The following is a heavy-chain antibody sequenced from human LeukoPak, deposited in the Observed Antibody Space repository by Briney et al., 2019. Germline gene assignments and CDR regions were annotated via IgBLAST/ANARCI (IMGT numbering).Heavy chain of an antibody. CDR3: ARGSNYYENY. D-gene: IGHD3-22*01. CDR2: IYYSGHT. Sequence: SETLSLTCAVSGGSISSSGYYWGWIRQPPGKGLEWIGSIYYSGHTYYNPSLKSRVTISVDTSKNQFSLKLSSVTAADTAVYYCARGSNYYENYWGQGTLVTVSS. J-gene: IGHJ4*02. CDR1: GGSISSSGYY. V-gene: IGHV4-39*07.